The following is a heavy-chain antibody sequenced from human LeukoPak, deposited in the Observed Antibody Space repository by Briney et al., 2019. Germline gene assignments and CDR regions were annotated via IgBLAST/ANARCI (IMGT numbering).Heavy chain of an antibody. Sequence: SETLSLTCAVYGGSFSGYYWSWIRQPPGKGLEWIGEINHSGSTNYNPSLKSRVTISVDTSKNQFSLKLSSVTAADTAVYYCARDPTPNLTSAWGQGTLVTVSS. V-gene: IGHV4-34*01. J-gene: IGHJ5*02. D-gene: IGHD3-9*01. CDR2: INHSGST. CDR1: GGSFSGYY. CDR3: ARDPTPNLTSA.